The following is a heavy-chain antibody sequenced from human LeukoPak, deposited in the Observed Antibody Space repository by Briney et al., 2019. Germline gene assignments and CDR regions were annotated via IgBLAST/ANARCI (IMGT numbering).Heavy chain of an antibody. J-gene: IGHJ4*02. V-gene: IGHV1-18*03. CDR2: ISAYNGNT. Sequence: ASVKVSCKASGYTFTSYGISWVRQAPGQGLEWMGWISAYNGNTNYAQKLQGRVTMTRDTSTSTVYMEVSSLRSEDMAVYYCARSETSGTYYFDYWGQGTLVTVSS. CDR1: GYTFTSYG. CDR3: ARSETSGTYYFDY. D-gene: IGHD1-1*01.